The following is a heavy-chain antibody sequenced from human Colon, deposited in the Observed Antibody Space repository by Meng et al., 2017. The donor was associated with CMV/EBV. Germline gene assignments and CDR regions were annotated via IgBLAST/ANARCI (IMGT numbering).Heavy chain of an antibody. CDR1: GFSFDDFA. CDR3: AKDRTVGGYTFGLDV. D-gene: IGHD5-12*01. Sequence: GGSLRLSCVASGFSFDDFAMHWVRQVPGKGLEWVSNVNWGGDKKGYADSVKGRFTISRDNAKNSLYLQMDSLRAADTAVYYCAKDRTVGGYTFGLDVWGQGTTVTVSS. J-gene: IGHJ6*02. CDR2: VNWGGDKK. V-gene: IGHV3-9*01.